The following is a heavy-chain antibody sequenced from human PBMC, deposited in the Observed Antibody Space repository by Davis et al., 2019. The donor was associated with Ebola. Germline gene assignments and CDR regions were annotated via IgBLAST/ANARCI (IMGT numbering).Heavy chain of an antibody. J-gene: IGHJ3*02. D-gene: IGHD4-17*01. CDR3: ARERQIRDGDYDDAFDI. Sequence: PSETLSLTCTVSGGSISSYYWSWIRQPAGKGLEWIGRIYTSGSTNYNPSLKSRVTMSVDTSKNQFSLKLSSVTAADTAVYYCARERQIRDGDYDDAFDIWGQGTMVTVSS. CDR1: GGSISSYY. V-gene: IGHV4-4*07. CDR2: IYTSGST.